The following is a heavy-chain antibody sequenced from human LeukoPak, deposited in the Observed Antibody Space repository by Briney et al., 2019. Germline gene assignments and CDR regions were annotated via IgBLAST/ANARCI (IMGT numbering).Heavy chain of an antibody. J-gene: IGHJ5*02. CDR1: GFIFSDYS. CDR3: ARGETMFDP. CDR2: INHSGST. V-gene: IGHV4-34*01. Sequence: GSLRLSCAASGFIFSDYSMNWVRQAPGKGPEWIGEINHSGSTNYNPSLESRVTISVDTSKNQFSLKLSSVTAADTAVYYCARGETMFDPCGQGTLVTVSS. D-gene: IGHD3-3*01.